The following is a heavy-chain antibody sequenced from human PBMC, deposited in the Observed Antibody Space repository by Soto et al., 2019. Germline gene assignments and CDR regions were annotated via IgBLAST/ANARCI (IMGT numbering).Heavy chain of an antibody. D-gene: IGHD1-26*01. V-gene: IGHV4-31*03. CDR3: ARDRGRRGYFDY. CDR2: IYYSGST. CDR1: GGSISSGGYY. Sequence: SETLSLTCTVSGGSISSGGYYWSWIRQHPGKGLEWIGYIYYSGSTYYNPSLKSRVTISVDTSKNQFSLKLSSVTAADTAVYYCARDRGRRGYFDYWGQGTLVTVSS. J-gene: IGHJ4*02.